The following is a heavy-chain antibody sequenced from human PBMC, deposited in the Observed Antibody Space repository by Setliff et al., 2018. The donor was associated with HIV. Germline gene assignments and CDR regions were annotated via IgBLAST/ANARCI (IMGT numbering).Heavy chain of an antibody. CDR1: GGSISSYY. D-gene: IGHD1-26*01. Sequence: PSETLSLTCTVSGGSISSYYWSWIRQPPGKGLEWIGYIYYSGSTNYNPSLKSRVTISVDTSKNQFSLKLSSVTAADTAVYYCARDRVGGNYYYMDVWGKGTTVTVS. J-gene: IGHJ6*03. V-gene: IGHV4-59*01. CDR3: ARDRVGGNYYYMDV. CDR2: IYYSGST.